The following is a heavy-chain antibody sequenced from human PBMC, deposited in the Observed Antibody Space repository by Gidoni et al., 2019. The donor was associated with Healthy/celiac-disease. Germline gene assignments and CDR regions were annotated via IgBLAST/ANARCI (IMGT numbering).Heavy chain of an antibody. J-gene: IGHJ4*02. Sequence: EVQLVESGGGLVKPGGSLRLSCAASGFTFSNAWMSWVRQSPGKGLEWVGRIKSKTDGGTTDYAAPVKGRFTISRDDSKNTLYLQMNSLKTEDTAVYYCTTGPLAYYYDSSGYYSQRYFDYWGQGTLVTVSS. D-gene: IGHD3-22*01. CDR3: TTGPLAYYYDSSGYYSQRYFDY. CDR1: GFTFSNAW. V-gene: IGHV3-15*01. CDR2: IKSKTDGGTT.